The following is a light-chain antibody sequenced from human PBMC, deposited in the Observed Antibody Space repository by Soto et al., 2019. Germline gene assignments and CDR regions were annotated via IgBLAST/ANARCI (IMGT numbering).Light chain of an antibody. Sequence: EIVMTQSPATLSVSPVEGGTLSCRASQSVYSNVAWYQQKPGQAPRLLIYGASTRATGIPARFSGSGSGTDFILTINRLEPEDFAVYYCQQYGSSGTFGQGTKVDIK. V-gene: IGKV3-15*01. CDR2: GAS. J-gene: IGKJ1*01. CDR1: QSVYSN. CDR3: QQYGSSGT.